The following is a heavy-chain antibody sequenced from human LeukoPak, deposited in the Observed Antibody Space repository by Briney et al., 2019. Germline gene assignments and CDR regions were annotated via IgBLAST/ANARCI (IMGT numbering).Heavy chain of an antibody. J-gene: IGHJ4*02. V-gene: IGHV3-23*01. D-gene: IGHD5/OR15-5a*01. CDR3: AKDPSSSTIPLFDY. Sequence: PGGSLRLSCAASGFTFSDYYMSWIRQAPGKGLEWVSAISGSGGSTYYADSVKGRFTISRDNSKNTLYLQMNSLRAEDTAVYYCAKDPSSSTIPLFDYWGQGTLVTVSS. CDR2: ISGSGGST. CDR1: GFTFSDYY.